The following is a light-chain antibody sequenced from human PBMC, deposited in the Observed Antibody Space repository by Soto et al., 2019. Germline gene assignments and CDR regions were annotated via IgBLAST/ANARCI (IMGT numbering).Light chain of an antibody. CDR2: ENN. J-gene: IGLJ1*01. V-gene: IGLV1-51*02. CDR3: GTWDSSLSAGYV. Sequence: QSVLTQPPSVSAAPGQKVTISCSGSSSNIGNNYVSWYQQLPGTAPKLLIYENNKRPSGIPDRFSGSKSGTSATLGITGLQTGDEADYYCGTWDSSLSAGYVFGTGTQLTVL. CDR1: SSNIGNNY.